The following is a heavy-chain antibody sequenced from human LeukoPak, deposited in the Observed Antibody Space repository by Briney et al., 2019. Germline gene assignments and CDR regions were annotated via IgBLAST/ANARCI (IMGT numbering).Heavy chain of an antibody. J-gene: IGHJ5*01. CDR3: AKDRPNYFGSNGHYYRRNGDS. CDR2: TRYDGSNK. CDR1: GFTFSSYG. V-gene: IGHV3-30*02. D-gene: IGHD3-10*01. Sequence: AGGSLRLSCAASGFTFSSYGMHWVRQAPGKGLEWVAFTRYDGSNKYYADSVKGRFTISRDNSKNTLYLQMSSLRAEDTAVFYCAKDRPNYFGSNGHYYRRNGDSWGQGTLVTVSS.